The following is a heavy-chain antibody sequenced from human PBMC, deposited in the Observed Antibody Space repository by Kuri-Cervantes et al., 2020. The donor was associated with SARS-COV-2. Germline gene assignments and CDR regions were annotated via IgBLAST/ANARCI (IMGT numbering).Heavy chain of an antibody. J-gene: IGHJ4*02. Sequence: SETLSLTCAVYGGSFSGYYWSWIRQPPGKGLEWIGEINHSGSTNYNPSLKSRVTISVDTSKNQFSLKLSSVTAADTAVYYCARAPIVVVPAATHLPGGCFDYWGQGTLVTVSS. CDR2: INHSGST. D-gene: IGHD2-2*01. CDR1: GGSFSGYY. CDR3: ARAPIVVVPAATHLPGGCFDY. V-gene: IGHV4-34*01.